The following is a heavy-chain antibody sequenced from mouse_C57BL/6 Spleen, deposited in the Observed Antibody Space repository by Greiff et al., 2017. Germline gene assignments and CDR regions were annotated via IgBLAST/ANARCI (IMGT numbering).Heavy chain of an antibody. CDR3: ARLSIYDGYYYYAMDY. J-gene: IGHJ4*01. CDR1: GYTFTSYG. Sequence: VKLVESGAELARPGASVKLSCKASGYTFTSYGISWVKQRTGQGLEWIGEIYPRSGNTYYNEKFKGKATLTADKSSSTAYMELRSLTSEDSAVYFCARLSIYDGYYYYAMDYWGQGTSVTVSS. D-gene: IGHD2-3*01. CDR2: IYPRSGNT. V-gene: IGHV1-81*01.